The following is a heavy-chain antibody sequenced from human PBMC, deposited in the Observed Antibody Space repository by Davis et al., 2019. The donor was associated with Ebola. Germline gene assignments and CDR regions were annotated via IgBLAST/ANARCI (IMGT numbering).Heavy chain of an antibody. CDR2: IKSKTDGGTT. CDR3: TTHDKDRYFDWLEDAFDI. V-gene: IGHV3-15*01. CDR1: GFTFSNAW. Sequence: PGGSLRLSCAASGFTFSNAWMSWVRQAPGKGLEWVGRIKSKTDGGTTDYAAPVKGRFTISRDDSKNTLYLQMNSLKTEDTAVYYCTTHDKDRYFDWLEDAFDIWGQGTMVTVSS. D-gene: IGHD3-9*01. J-gene: IGHJ3*02.